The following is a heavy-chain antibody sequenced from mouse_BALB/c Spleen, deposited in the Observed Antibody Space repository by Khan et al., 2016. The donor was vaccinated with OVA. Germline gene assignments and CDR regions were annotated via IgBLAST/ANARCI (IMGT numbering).Heavy chain of an antibody. CDR1: GFSLTTYG. Sequence: QVQLKQSGPGLVQPSQSLSITCTVSGFSLTTYGVHWVRQSPGKGLEWLGVIWSGGTTDYSAAFISRLSIPKDNSKSQVFFKMNRLQATDTAIYYCARNYDYDEGLAYGGQGTLVTVSA. CDR3: ARNYDYDEGLAY. D-gene: IGHD2-4*01. V-gene: IGHV2-2*02. CDR2: IWSGGTT. J-gene: IGHJ3*01.